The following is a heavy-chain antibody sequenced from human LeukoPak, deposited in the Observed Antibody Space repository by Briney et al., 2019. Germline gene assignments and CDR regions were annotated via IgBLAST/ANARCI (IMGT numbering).Heavy chain of an antibody. Sequence: ASVKVSCKSSGYTFTNFGITWVRQVPGQGLEWMGWISAYNGDTDYAQKLQGRVTMTTDTSTSTAYLELRSLRSDDTAVYYCARRYCSGASCSENDYWGQGTLVTVSS. CDR2: ISAYNGDT. D-gene: IGHD2-15*01. V-gene: IGHV1-18*01. CDR1: GYTFTNFG. CDR3: ARRYCSGASCSENDY. J-gene: IGHJ4*02.